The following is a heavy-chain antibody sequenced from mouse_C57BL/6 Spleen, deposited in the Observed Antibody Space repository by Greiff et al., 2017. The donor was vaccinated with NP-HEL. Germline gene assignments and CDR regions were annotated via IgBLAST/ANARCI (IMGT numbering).Heavy chain of an antibody. CDR1: GYTFTDYY. CDR2: IYPGSGNT. Sequence: QVQLQQSGAELVRPGASVKLSCKASGYTFTDYYINWVKQRPGQGLEWIARIYPGSGNTYYNEKFKGKATLTAEKSSSTAYMQLSSLTSEDSAVYFCARRATVVAYYFDYWGQGTTLTVSS. D-gene: IGHD1-1*01. J-gene: IGHJ2*01. CDR3: ARRATVVAYYFDY. V-gene: IGHV1-76*01.